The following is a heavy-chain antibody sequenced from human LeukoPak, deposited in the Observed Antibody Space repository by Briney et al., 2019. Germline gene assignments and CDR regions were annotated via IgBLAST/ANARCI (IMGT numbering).Heavy chain of an antibody. D-gene: IGHD6-13*01. CDR2: IYYTGRT. CDR1: GDSFSRNTYS. V-gene: IGHV4-39*07. J-gene: IGHJ5*02. Sequence: SETLSLTCTVSGDSFSRNTYSWGWIRQPPGKGLEWIGSIYYTGRTFYNPSLKSRVTISVDTSKNQFSLKLSSVTAADTAVYYCARNGVAAAVEWFDPWGQGTLVTVSS. CDR3: ARNGVAAAVEWFDP.